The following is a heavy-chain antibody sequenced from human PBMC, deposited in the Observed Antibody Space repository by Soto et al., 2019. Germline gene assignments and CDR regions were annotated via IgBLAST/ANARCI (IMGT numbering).Heavy chain of an antibody. Sequence: SETLPSPALCLVAPSAVPLITGAGSAGPQGGGPEWIGNIFYNGRTDYNPSLQSRVTISVDTSKNQFSLRLASVTAADTAVYYCVRGGFSADDESDWFDPWGHGTLVTVSS. V-gene: IGHV4-39*02. D-gene: IGHD5-12*01. CDR3: VRGGFSADDESDWFDP. J-gene: IGHJ5*02. CDR1: VAPSAVPLIT. CDR2: IFYNGRT.